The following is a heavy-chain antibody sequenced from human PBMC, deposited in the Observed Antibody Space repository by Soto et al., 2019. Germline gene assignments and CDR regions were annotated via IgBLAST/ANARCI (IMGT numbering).Heavy chain of an antibody. V-gene: IGHV3-30-3*01. D-gene: IGHD6-19*01. J-gene: IGHJ4*02. CDR1: GFTFSSYA. Sequence: GGSLRLSCAASGFTFSSYAMYWVRQAPGKGLEWVAVISYDGSNKYYADSVKGRFTISRDNSKNTLYLQMNSLRAEDTAVYYCARDRHSSGPTYYFDYWGQGTLVTVSS. CDR3: ARDRHSSGPTYYFDY. CDR2: ISYDGSNK.